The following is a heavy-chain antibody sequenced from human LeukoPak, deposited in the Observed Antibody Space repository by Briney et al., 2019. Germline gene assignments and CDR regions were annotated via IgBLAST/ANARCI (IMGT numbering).Heavy chain of an antibody. CDR2: ISWNSGSI. Sequence: GGSLRLSCAASGFTFDDYAMHWVRQAPGKGLEWVSGISWNSGSIGYADSVKGRFTISRDNAKNSLYLQMNSLRAEDTALYYCAKTGMAYDAFDIWGQGTMVTVSS. V-gene: IGHV3-9*01. CDR1: GFTFDDYA. CDR3: AKTGMAYDAFDI. D-gene: IGHD5-24*01. J-gene: IGHJ3*02.